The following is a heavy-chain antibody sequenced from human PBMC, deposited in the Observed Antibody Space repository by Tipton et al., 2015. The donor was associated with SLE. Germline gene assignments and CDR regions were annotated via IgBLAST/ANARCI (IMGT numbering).Heavy chain of an antibody. J-gene: IGHJ3*02. D-gene: IGHD3-3*01. CDR1: GFTFSSYW. Sequence: SLRLSCTASGFTFSSYWMHWVRQAPGKGLEWVSRIHSDGTYIRYGDFVKGRFSISRDNAKNTLYLQMNSLRAEDTAAYYCARDPLDWSGYRGFDMWGQGTMVIVPS. CDR3: ARDPLDWSGYRGFDM. CDR2: IHSDGTYI. V-gene: IGHV3-74*01.